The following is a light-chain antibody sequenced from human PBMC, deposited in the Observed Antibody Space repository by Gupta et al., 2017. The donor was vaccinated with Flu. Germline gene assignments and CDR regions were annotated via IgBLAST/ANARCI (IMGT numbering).Light chain of an antibody. V-gene: IGLV1-40*01. CDR3: QSYDDTCGGWRV. Sequence: TSSCTGGSSNIGAGHQVHCYQQLPGKPPNLLLYVDVVRPSGTPDRFSGSNSGTSATLAITGLLAEEEADYYYQSYDDTCGGWRVFGGGTKLTVL. J-gene: IGLJ3*02. CDR2: VDV. CDR1: SSNIGAGHQ.